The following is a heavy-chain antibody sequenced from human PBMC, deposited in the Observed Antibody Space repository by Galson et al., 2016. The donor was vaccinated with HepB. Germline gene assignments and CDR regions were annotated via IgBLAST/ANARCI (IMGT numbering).Heavy chain of an antibody. CDR3: ARGRKYYDFWSGYYLNYYGLDI. CDR2: TNQDGSEK. D-gene: IGHD3-3*01. Sequence: SLRLSCAASGFAFRTYSMNWVRQTPGKGLEWVANTNQDGSEKYYVDSVKGRFIISRDNAKNSLYLQMNSLRTEDTAVYYCARGRKYYDFWSGYYLNYYGLDIWGQGTAVTVSS. J-gene: IGHJ6*02. CDR1: GFAFRTYS. V-gene: IGHV3-7*04.